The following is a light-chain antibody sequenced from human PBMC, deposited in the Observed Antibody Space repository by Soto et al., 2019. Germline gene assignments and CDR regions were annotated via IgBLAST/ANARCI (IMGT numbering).Light chain of an antibody. Sequence: QSVLTHPASVSGSPGQSSTISCTGTSSDVGGYNYVSWYQQHPGKAPKFMIYEVSNRPSGVSNRFSGSKSGNTASLTISGLPAEDEADYSCCSYTTSNTRQIAFGTGTKLTVL. V-gene: IGLV2-14*01. J-gene: IGLJ1*01. CDR1: SSDVGGYNY. CDR3: CSYTTSNTRQIA. CDR2: EVS.